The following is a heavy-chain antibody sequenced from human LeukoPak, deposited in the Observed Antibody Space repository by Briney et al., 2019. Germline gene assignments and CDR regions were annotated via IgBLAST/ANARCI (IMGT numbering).Heavy chain of an antibody. J-gene: IGHJ5*02. V-gene: IGHV4-59*01. Sequence: ETLSLTCTVSGGSISSYYWSWIRQPPGKGLEWIGYIYYSGSTNYSPSLKSRVTISVDTSKNQFSLKLSSVTAADTAVYYCARSVYGGQTGSWFDPRGQGTLVTVSS. D-gene: IGHD4-23*01. CDR3: ARSVYGGQTGSWFDP. CDR2: IYYSGST. CDR1: GGSISSYY.